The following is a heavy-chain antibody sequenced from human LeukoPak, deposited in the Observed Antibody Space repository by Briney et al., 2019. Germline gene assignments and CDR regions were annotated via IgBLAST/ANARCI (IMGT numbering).Heavy chain of an antibody. V-gene: IGHV4-34*01. CDR1: GGSFSGYY. CDR2: INHSGST. CDR3: AGCGVLRFLETYYYYYMDV. Sequence: PSETLSLTCAVYGGSFSGYYWSWIRQPPGKGLEWIGEINHSGSTDYNPSLKSRVTISVDTSKNQFSLKLSSVTAADTAVYYCAGCGVLRFLETYYYYYMDVWGKGTTVTVSS. D-gene: IGHD3-3*01. J-gene: IGHJ6*03.